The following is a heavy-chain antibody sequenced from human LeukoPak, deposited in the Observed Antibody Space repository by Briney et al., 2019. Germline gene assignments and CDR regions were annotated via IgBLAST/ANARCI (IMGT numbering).Heavy chain of an antibody. J-gene: IGHJ4*02. CDR1: GGSFSGYY. CDR3: ARELLGYCTNGVCYSLDY. CDR2: INHSGST. D-gene: IGHD2-8*01. V-gene: IGHV4-34*01. Sequence: SETLSLTCAVHGGSFSGYYWSWIRQPPGKGLEWIGEINHSGSTNYNPSLKSRVTISVDTSKNQFSLKLSSVTAADTAVYYCARELLGYCTNGVCYSLDYWGQGTLVTVSS.